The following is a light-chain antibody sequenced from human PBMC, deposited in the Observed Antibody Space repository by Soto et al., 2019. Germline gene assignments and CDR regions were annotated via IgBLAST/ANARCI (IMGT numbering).Light chain of an antibody. CDR3: CSYAGSSTYV. J-gene: IGLJ1*01. CDR1: SSDVGSYNL. Sequence: QSALTQPASVSGSPGQSITISCTGTSSDVGSYNLVSWYQQHPGKAPKVMIYEVSKRPSGVPNRFSGSKSGYTASLTISGLQAEDEAGYYCCSYAGSSTYVFGTGTKVTVL. V-gene: IGLV2-23*02. CDR2: EVS.